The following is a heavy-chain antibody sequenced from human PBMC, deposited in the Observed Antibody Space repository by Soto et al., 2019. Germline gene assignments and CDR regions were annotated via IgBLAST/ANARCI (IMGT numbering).Heavy chain of an antibody. D-gene: IGHD1-7*01. CDR3: AKNQERELPRVIDF. CDR2: MSGSSSTT. CDR1: GLTFSNYG. Sequence: PGGSMRVSCATAGLTFSNYGRSWVRQAPRGGLEWVSSMSGSSSTTYYADSVKGRFTISRDRSKNTLYLQMSSLRAEDTALYYCAKNQERELPRVIDFWGQGTLVTVSS. J-gene: IGHJ4*02. V-gene: IGHV3-23*01.